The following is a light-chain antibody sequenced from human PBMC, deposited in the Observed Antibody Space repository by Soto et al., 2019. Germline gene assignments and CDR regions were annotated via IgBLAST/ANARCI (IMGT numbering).Light chain of an antibody. CDR1: QSVNSDY. J-gene: IGKJ3*01. V-gene: IGKV3-20*01. CDR3: QHDGSSPSFT. CDR2: GTF. Sequence: EIVLTQSPGTLSLSPGERATLSCRASQSVNSDYFAWYQQSPGQAPRLLISGTFNRPTGIPDRFSGTRSGTDFTLTSSRLEPEDVAVYYCQHDGSSPSFTFGPGTKVDIK.